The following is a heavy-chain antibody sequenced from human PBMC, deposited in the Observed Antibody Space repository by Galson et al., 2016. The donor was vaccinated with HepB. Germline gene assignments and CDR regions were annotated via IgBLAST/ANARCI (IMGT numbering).Heavy chain of an antibody. V-gene: IGHV3-23*01. CDR2: ITGTTFAT. D-gene: IGHD3-10*01. CDR3: AKGSYYGSAYLYGLDV. J-gene: IGHJ6*02. Sequence: SLRLSCAASGFRFSTYAMTWVRQAPGKGLEWVSGITGTTFATYYADSVRGRFTLSRDNSNHMLYLHMNSLRAEDTAVYYCAKGSYYGSAYLYGLDVWGQGTTVTVSS. CDR1: GFRFSTYA.